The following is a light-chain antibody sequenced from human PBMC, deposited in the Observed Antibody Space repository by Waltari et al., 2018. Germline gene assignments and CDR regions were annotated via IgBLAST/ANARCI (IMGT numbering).Light chain of an antibody. J-gene: IGLJ2*01. Sequence: QSLVTQSPSASGTPGQRVTISCSGRRTNIGSNTVTWYQQRPGTAPKVLISSNDQRPSGVLDRFSASKSGTSASLAISGLQSEDEADYYCAAWDDSLDGSLIFGGGTRLTVL. CDR3: AAWDDSLDGSLI. CDR1: RTNIGSNT. V-gene: IGLV1-44*01. CDR2: SND.